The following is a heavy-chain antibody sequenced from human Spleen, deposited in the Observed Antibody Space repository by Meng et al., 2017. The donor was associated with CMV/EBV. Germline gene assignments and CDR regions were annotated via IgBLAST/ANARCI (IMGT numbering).Heavy chain of an antibody. V-gene: IGHV3-21*01. D-gene: IGHD6-19*01. J-gene: IGHJ4*02. CDR2: ISSSSSYI. CDR1: GFTFSGYS. CDR3: ARAGQWLILDS. Sequence: GGSLRLSCAASGFTFSGYSMNWVRQAPGKGLEWVSCISSSSSYIYYADSMKGRFTISRDNSKNTLYLQMNSLRVEDTAVYYCARAGQWLILDSWGQGTLVTVSS.